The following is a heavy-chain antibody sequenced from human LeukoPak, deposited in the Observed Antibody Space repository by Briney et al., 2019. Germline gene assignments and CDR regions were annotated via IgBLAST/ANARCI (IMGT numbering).Heavy chain of an antibody. CDR3: AGYGYGPANDY. Sequence: SQTLSLTCTVPGGSISSGSYYWSWIRQPAGKGLEWIGRIYTSGSTNYNPSLKSRVTISVDTSKNQFSLKLSSVTAADTAVYYCAGYGYGPANDYWGQGTLVTVSS. V-gene: IGHV4-61*02. CDR2: IYTSGST. CDR1: GGSISSGSYY. J-gene: IGHJ4*02. D-gene: IGHD5-18*01.